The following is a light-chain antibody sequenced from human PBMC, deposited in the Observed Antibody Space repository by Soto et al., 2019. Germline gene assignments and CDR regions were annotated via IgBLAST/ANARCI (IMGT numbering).Light chain of an antibody. CDR2: EVS. V-gene: IGLV2-8*01. CDR3: SSYAGSLYV. CDR1: STDVGGYNY. J-gene: IGLJ1*01. Sequence: QSALTQPPSASGSPGQLVTISCTGTSTDVGGYNYVSWYQQHPGKAPKLMMYEVSKRPSGVPDRFSGSKSGNTASLTCSGLQAEDEADYYCSSYAGSLYVFGTGTKVTVL.